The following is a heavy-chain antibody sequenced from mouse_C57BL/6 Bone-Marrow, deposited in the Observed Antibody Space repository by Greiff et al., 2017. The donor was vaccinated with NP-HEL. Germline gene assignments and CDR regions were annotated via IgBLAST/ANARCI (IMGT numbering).Heavy chain of an antibody. D-gene: IGHD4-1*01. CDR2: IDPSDSYT. CDR1: GYTFTSYW. V-gene: IGHV1-69*01. J-gene: IGHJ2*01. CDR3: AGANWEGY. Sequence: VQLQQPGAELVMPGASVKLSCKASGYTFTSYWMHWVKQRPGQGLEWIGEIDPSDSYTNYNQKFKGKSTLTVDKSSSTAYMQLSSLTSEDSAVYYCAGANWEGYWGQGTTLTVSS.